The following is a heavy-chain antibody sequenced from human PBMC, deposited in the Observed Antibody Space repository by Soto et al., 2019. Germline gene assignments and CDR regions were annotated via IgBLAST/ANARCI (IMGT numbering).Heavy chain of an antibody. CDR1: GFTFSSYA. CDR3: ANEPPLIMITFGGVIVD. J-gene: IGHJ4*02. D-gene: IGHD3-16*02. Sequence: VGSLRLSCAASGFTFSSYAMSWVRQAPGKGLEWVSAISGSGGSTYYADSVKGRFTISRDNSKNTLYLQMNSLRAEDTAVYYCANEPPLIMITFGGVIVDWGQGTLVTVSS. V-gene: IGHV3-23*01. CDR2: ISGSGGST.